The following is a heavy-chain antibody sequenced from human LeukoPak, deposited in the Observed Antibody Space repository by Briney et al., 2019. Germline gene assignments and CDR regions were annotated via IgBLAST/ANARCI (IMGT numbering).Heavy chain of an antibody. D-gene: IGHD3-9*01. CDR2: INPNSGGT. V-gene: IGHV1-2*02. CDR1: GYTFTGYY. CDR3: ARTWVPYYDLLTGYHNWFDP. J-gene: IGHJ5*02. Sequence: ASVKVSCKASGYTFTGYYMHWVRQAPGQGLEWMGWINPNSGGTNYAQKFQGRVTMTRDTSISTAYMELSRLRSDDTAVYYCARTWVPYYDLLTGYHNWFDPWGQGTLVTVSS.